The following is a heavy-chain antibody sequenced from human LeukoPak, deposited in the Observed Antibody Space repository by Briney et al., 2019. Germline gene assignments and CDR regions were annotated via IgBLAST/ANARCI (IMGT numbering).Heavy chain of an antibody. CDR3: AKDLVSSGWYIDY. CDR1: GFTFSTYG. Sequence: GESLRLSCAASGFTFSTYGVYWVRQAPGKGLEWVSSNSGGSSYYADSVKGRFTISRDNSKNTLYLQMNSLRAEDTAVYYCAKDLVSSGWYIDYWGQGTLVTVSS. V-gene: IGHV3-23*01. CDR2: NSGGSS. J-gene: IGHJ4*02. D-gene: IGHD6-19*01.